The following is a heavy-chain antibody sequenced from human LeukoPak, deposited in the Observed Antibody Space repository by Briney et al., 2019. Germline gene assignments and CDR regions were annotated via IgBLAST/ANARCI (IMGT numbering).Heavy chain of an antibody. V-gene: IGHV3-20*04. Sequence: GGSLRLSCAASGFTFDDYGMSWVRQAPGKGLEWVSDINWNGDSTGYADSVKGRFAISRDNAKNSLYLQMNSLRAEDTAVYYCARDGGHSTDPDYWGQGILVTVSS. CDR2: INWNGDST. CDR3: ARDGGHSTDPDY. J-gene: IGHJ4*02. D-gene: IGHD2-8*02. CDR1: GFTFDDYG.